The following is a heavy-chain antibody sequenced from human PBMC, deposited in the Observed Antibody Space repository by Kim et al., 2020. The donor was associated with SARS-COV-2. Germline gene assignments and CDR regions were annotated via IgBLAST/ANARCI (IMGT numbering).Heavy chain of an antibody. CDR2: IIPILGIA. J-gene: IGHJ5*02. D-gene: IGHD3-22*01. CDR1: GGTFSSYA. CDR3: ARDYYEDRPNWCEP. V-gene: IGHV1-69*04. Sequence: SVKVSCKASGGTFSSYAINWVRQAPGQGLEWMGRIIPILGIAKYAQKFQGRVTITAEKSTSTAHMELSSLRSEDTAVYYCARDYYEDRPNWCEPGVQVT.